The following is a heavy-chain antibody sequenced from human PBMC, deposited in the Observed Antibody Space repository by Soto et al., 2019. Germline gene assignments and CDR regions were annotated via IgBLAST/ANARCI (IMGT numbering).Heavy chain of an antibody. J-gene: IGHJ5*02. CDR3: SSQMFSPDNH. Sequence: PGGSLILSCAASGFTFSGSAIHWVRQASGKGLEWLGLIRSKANNYATAYGASVKGRFTISRDDSKNTAYLQMNSLKTEDTAIYYCSSQMFSPDNHWGQGTLVTVSS. CDR1: GFTFSGSA. V-gene: IGHV3-73*01. CDR2: IRSKANNYAT. D-gene: IGHD3-10*02.